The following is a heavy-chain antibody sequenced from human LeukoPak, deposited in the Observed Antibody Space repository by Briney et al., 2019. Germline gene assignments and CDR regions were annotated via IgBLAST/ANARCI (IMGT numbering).Heavy chain of an antibody. J-gene: IGHJ4*02. CDR1: GGSISSGAFY. CDR3: AASSGVTLGRF. D-gene: IGHD3-16*01. Sequence: SETLSLTCTVSGGSISSGAFYNNWIRQRPGKGLEWIGYIYYTGITSYNPSLKSRATMSVDTFMNQVSLKLSSLTAADTAVYYRAASSGVTLGRFWGQGTLVTVSS. CDR2: IYYTGIT. V-gene: IGHV4-31*03.